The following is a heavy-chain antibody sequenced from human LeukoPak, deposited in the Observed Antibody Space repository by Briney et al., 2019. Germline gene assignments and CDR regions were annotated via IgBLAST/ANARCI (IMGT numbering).Heavy chain of an antibody. CDR2: INHSGST. J-gene: IGHJ6*03. CDR1: GGSFSGYY. D-gene: IGHD3-10*01. Sequence: SETLSLTCAVYGGSFSGYYWSWVRQPPGKGLEWIGVINHSGSTNYNPSLKSRGTISVDTSKNQFSLKLSSVTAADTAVYYCARGRVPYYYGSGSYAYYMDVWGKGTTVTVSS. V-gene: IGHV4-34*01. CDR3: ARGRVPYYYGSGSYAYYMDV.